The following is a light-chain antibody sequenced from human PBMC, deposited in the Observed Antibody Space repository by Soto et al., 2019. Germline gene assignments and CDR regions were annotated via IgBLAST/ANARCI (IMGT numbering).Light chain of an antibody. V-gene: IGLV1-44*01. CDR3: AAWDDCLNGYV. Sequence: QSVLTQPPSASGTPGQRVTISCSGSISNIGSNAVNCFQQLPRTAPQLLIYSNNQRPSGVPDRFSGSKSGTSASLAISALQSEDEADYYCAAWDDCLNGYVFGTGTKVTVL. CDR1: ISNIGSNA. J-gene: IGLJ1*01. CDR2: SNN.